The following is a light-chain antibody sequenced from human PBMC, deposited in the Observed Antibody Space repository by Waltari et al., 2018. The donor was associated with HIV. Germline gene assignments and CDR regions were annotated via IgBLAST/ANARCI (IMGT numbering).Light chain of an antibody. CDR1: QSISSW. J-gene: IGKJ1*01. Sequence: DIQMTQSPSTLSATVGDSVTITCRASQSISSWLAWYQQKSGKAPKLLIYKASSLESGVPSRCSGSGSGTEFTLTISSLQPDDFATYYCQQHNSYAWTFGQGTKVELK. CDR2: KAS. V-gene: IGKV1-5*03. CDR3: QQHNSYAWT.